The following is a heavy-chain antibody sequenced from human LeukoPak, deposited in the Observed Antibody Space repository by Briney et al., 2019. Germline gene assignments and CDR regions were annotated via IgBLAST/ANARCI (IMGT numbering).Heavy chain of an antibody. CDR2: IRQGGNEN. D-gene: IGHD1-26*01. CDR3: ARVGSWELQRVFDS. Sequence: GGSLRLSCVASGFTFDSYWMTWVRQVPGKGPEWVANIRQGGNENYYADSVEGRFTISRDNARNSLFLQMDSLRVEDTAVYYCARVGSWELQRVFDSWGQGTLVTVSS. CDR1: GFTFDSYW. V-gene: IGHV3-7*01. J-gene: IGHJ4*02.